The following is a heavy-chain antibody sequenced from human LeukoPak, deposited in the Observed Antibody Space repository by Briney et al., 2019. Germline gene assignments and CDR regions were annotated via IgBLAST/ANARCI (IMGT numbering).Heavy chain of an antibody. V-gene: IGHV3-23*01. CDR2: IFPSDGEI. J-gene: IGHJ4*02. D-gene: IGHD2-21*02. CDR1: GFTFSSYE. CDR3: AKSQAAAPEVTRGYFDY. Sequence: GGSLRLSCAASGFTFSSYEMNWVRQPPGKGLEWVSSIFPSDGEIHYADSVRGRFTISRDNSKSTLSLQMNSLRAEDTAVYYCAKSQAAAPEVTRGYFDYWGQGTLVTVSS.